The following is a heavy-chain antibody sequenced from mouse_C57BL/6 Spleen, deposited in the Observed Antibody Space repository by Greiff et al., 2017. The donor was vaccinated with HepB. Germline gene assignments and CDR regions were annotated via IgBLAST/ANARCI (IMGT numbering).Heavy chain of an antibody. CDR2: IYPGSGNT. CDR1: GYTFTDYY. J-gene: IGHJ1*03. D-gene: IGHD2-12*01. CDR3: ARGDYSNDDWYFDV. Sequence: QVQLQQSGPELVKPGASVKISCKASGYTFTDYYINWVKQRPGQGLEWIGWIYPGSGNTKYNEKFKGKAPLTVDTSSSTAYMQLSSLTYEDSAVNFCARGDYSNDDWYFDVWGTGTTVTVSS. V-gene: IGHV1-84*01.